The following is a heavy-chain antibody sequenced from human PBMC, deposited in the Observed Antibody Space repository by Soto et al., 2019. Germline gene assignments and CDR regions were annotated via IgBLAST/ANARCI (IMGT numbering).Heavy chain of an antibody. CDR2: MNPNSGNT. V-gene: IGHV1-8*01. CDR1: GYTFTSYD. Sequence: ASVKVSCKASGYTFTSYDINWVRQATGQGLEWMGWMNPNSGNTGYAQKFQGRVTMTRNTSISTAYMELSSLRSEDTAEYYCAREQNNCSGGSCYSSWFDPWGQGTLVTVSS. D-gene: IGHD2-15*01. J-gene: IGHJ5*02. CDR3: AREQNNCSGGSCYSSWFDP.